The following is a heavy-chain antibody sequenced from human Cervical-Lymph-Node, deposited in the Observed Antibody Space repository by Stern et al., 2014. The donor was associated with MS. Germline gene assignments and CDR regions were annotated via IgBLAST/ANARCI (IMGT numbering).Heavy chain of an antibody. J-gene: IGHJ6*02. D-gene: IGHD5-12*01. Sequence: EVQLVQSGGGLVQPGGSLRLSCAASGFTFSSYDMHWVRQATGKGLEWVSAIGTAGDTYYPGSVKGRFTISRENAKNSLYLQMNSLRAGDPAVYYCARDLAPRGMDVWGQGTTVTVSS. CDR1: GFTFSSYD. CDR3: ARDLAPRGMDV. V-gene: IGHV3-13*01. CDR2: IGTAGDT.